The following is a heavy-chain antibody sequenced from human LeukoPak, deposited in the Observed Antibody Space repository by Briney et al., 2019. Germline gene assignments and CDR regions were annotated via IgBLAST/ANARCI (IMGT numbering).Heavy chain of an antibody. CDR1: GGTFSSYA. J-gene: IGHJ4*02. Sequence: VASVKVSCKASGGTFSSYAISWVRQAPGQGLEWMGGIIPIFGTANYAQKFQGRVTITTDESTSTAYMELSSLRSEDTAVYYCAIPPSDDFRYFDYWGQGTLVTVSS. CDR2: IIPIFGTA. CDR3: AIPPSDDFRYFDY. D-gene: IGHD3-3*01. V-gene: IGHV1-69*05.